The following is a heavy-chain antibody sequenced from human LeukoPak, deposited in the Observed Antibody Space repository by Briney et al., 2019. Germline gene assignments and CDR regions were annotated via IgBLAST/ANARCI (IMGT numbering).Heavy chain of an antibody. Sequence: SQTLSLTCTVSGGSISSGSYYWSWIRQPAGKGLEWIGHIYTSGSTNYNPSPKSRVTISVDTSKNQFSLKLSSVTAADTAVYYCARDPGELLNYWGQGTLVTVSS. CDR3: ARDPGELLNY. CDR2: IYTSGST. D-gene: IGHD1-26*01. V-gene: IGHV4-61*09. CDR1: GGSISSGSYY. J-gene: IGHJ4*02.